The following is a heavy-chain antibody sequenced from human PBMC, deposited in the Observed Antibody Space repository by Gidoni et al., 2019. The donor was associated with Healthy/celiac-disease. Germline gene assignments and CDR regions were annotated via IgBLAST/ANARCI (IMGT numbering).Heavy chain of an antibody. CDR3: ASSRLSTYSSDDAFDI. Sequence: QLQLQESGPGLVKPSETLSLTCTVSGGSISSSSYYWGWIRQPPGKGLEWIGSIYYSGSTYYNPSLKSRVTISVDTSKNQFSLKLSSVTAADTAVYYCASSRLSTYSSDDAFDIWGQGTMVTVSS. J-gene: IGHJ3*02. CDR2: IYYSGST. CDR1: GGSISSSSYY. V-gene: IGHV4-39*01. D-gene: IGHD6-19*01.